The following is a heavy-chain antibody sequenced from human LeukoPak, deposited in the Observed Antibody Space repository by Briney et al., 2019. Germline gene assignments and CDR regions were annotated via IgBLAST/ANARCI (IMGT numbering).Heavy chain of an antibody. V-gene: IGHV1-69*04. Sequence: ASVKVSCKASGGTSSSYAISWVRQAPGQGLEWMGRIIPILGIANYAQKFQGRVTITADKSTSTAYMELSSLRSEDTAVYYCARGPPLGGSYYEGYYSDYWGQGTLVTVSS. CDR3: ARGPPLGGSYYEGYYSDY. D-gene: IGHD1-26*01. CDR1: GGTSSSYA. J-gene: IGHJ4*02. CDR2: IIPILGIA.